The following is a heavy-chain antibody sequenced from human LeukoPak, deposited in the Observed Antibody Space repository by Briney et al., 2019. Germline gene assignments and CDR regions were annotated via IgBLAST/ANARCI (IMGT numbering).Heavy chain of an antibody. V-gene: IGHV3-30*03. J-gene: IGHJ5*02. CDR2: ISYDGGNK. CDR1: GFTFSSYG. CDR3: ARDLIAAADPNWFDP. D-gene: IGHD6-13*01. Sequence: GGSLRLSCAASGFTFSSYGMHWVRQAPGKGLEWVAVISYDGGNKYYADSVKGRFAISRDNAKNSLYLQMNSLRAEDTAVYYCARDLIAAADPNWFDPWGQGTLVTVSS.